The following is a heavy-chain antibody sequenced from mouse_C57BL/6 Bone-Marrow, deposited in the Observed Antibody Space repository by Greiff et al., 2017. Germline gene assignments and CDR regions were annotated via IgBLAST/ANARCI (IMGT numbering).Heavy chain of an antibody. CDR2: ISNGGGST. Sequence: VQLKESGGGLVQPGGSLKLSCAASGFTFSDYYMYWVRQTPEKRLEWVAYISNGGGSTYYPDTVKGRFTISRDNAKNTLYLQMSRLKSEDTAMYYCARHHYPAWFAYWGQGTLVTVSA. J-gene: IGHJ3*01. CDR1: GFTFSDYY. V-gene: IGHV5-12*01. CDR3: ARHHYPAWFAY. D-gene: IGHD1-1*02.